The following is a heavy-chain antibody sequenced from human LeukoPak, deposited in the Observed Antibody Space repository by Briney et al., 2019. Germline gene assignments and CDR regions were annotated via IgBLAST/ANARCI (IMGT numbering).Heavy chain of an antibody. J-gene: IGHJ6*03. CDR3: ARVAAVSYYYYYYMDV. Sequence: SVKVSCKASGGTFSSYAISWVRQAPGQGLEWMGGIIPIFGTANYAQKFQGRVTITADKSTSTAYMELSSLRSEDTAVYYCARVAAVSYYYYYYMDVWGKGTTVTVSS. CDR1: GGTFSSYA. CDR2: IIPIFGTA. V-gene: IGHV1-69*06. D-gene: IGHD6-13*01.